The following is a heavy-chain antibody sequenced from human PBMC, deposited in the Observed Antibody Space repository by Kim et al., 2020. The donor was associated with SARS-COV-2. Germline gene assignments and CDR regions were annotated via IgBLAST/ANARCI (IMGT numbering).Heavy chain of an antibody. V-gene: IGHV4-59*01. J-gene: IGHJ4*02. D-gene: IGHD5-18*01. Sequence: SETLSLTCTVSGGSISSYYWSWIRQPPGKGLEWIGYIYYSGSTNYNPSLKSRVTISVDTSKNQFSLKLSSVTAADTAVYYCARDSYGSVDHWGQGTLVTV. CDR3: ARDSYGSVDH. CDR2: IYYSGST. CDR1: GGSISSYY.